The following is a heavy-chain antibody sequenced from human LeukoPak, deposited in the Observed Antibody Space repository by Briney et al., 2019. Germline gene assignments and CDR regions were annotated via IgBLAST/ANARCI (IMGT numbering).Heavy chain of an antibody. D-gene: IGHD3-3*01. Sequence: GGSLRLSCAASGFTFSSYAMHWVRQAPGKGLEWVAVISYDGSNKYYADSVKGRFTISRDNTKNLLYLQMSSLRAEDTAVYYCATDRGWRTSGYYLYYFEYWGQGTLVTFSS. CDR1: GFTFSSYA. CDR3: ATDRGWRTSGYYLYYFEY. CDR2: ISYDGSNK. J-gene: IGHJ4*02. V-gene: IGHV3-30*04.